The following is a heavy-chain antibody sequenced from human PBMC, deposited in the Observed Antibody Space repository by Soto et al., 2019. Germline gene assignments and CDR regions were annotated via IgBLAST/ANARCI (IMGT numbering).Heavy chain of an antibody. CDR3: ARDGDVNTGFGKDY. J-gene: IGHJ4*02. CDR2: INSDGTTI. V-gene: IGHV3-74*01. Sequence: EVQLVESGGDLIQPGGSLRISCAASGFTFSTSWMHWVRQTPGEGLAWVSRINSDGTTINYADSVKGRFTISRDNAKNTLYLQMNSLRADDTAVYYCARDGDVNTGFGKDYWGQGTLVTVSS. CDR1: GFTFSTSW. D-gene: IGHD3-16*01.